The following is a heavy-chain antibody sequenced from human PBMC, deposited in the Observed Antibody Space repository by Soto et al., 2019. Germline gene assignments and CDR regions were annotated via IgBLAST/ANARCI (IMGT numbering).Heavy chain of an antibody. Sequence: QVQLVESGGGVVQPGRSLRLSCAASGFTFSNYAMHWVRQAPGKGLEWVAVISYDGSNKYYADSVKGRFTISRDNSKNTLYLQMNSLRAEDTAVYYCARDLNDIVTGAYWGQGTLVTVSS. V-gene: IGHV3-30-3*01. CDR2: ISYDGSNK. D-gene: IGHD3-9*01. CDR3: ARDLNDIVTGAY. J-gene: IGHJ4*02. CDR1: GFTFSNYA.